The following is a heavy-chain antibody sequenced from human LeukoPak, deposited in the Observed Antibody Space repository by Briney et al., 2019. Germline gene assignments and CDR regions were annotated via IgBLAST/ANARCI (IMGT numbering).Heavy chain of an antibody. CDR2: IYSGGST. CDR1: GFTVSSNY. Sequence: GGSLRLSYAASGFTVSSNYMSWVRQAPGKGLEWVSVIYSGGSTYYADSVKGRFTISRDNSKNTLYLQMNSLRAEDTAVYYCATEQRSGSPLSLGYWGQGTLVTVSS. V-gene: IGHV3-53*01. J-gene: IGHJ4*02. CDR3: ATEQRSGSPLSLGY. D-gene: IGHD1-26*01.